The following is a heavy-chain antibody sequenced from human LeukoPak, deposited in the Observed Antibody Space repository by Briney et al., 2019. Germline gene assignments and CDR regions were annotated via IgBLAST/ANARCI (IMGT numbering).Heavy chain of an antibody. Sequence: SQTLSLTCTVSGGSISSGSFYWSWIRQPAGKGLEWIGRIYTSGSTNYNPSLKSRVTMSVDTSKNQFSLKLSSVTAADTAMYYCARESNDLGEQLPSHYYYYYYMDVWGKGTTVTVSS. CDR3: ARESNDLGEQLPSHYYYYYYMDV. J-gene: IGHJ6*03. V-gene: IGHV4-61*02. D-gene: IGHD3-10*01. CDR1: GGSISSGSFY. CDR2: IYTSGST.